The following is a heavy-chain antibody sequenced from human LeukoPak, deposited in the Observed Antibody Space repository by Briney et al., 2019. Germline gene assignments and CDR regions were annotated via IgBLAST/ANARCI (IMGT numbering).Heavy chain of an antibody. V-gene: IGHV3-20*04. CDR3: ARGYSYAYFDAFDI. CDR1: GFTFDDYG. Sequence: GGSLRLSCAASGFTFDDYGMSWVRHAPGKGLEWVSGINWNGGSTGYADSVKGRFTISRDNAKNSLYLQMNSLRAEDTALYYCARGYSYAYFDAFDIWGQGTMVTVSS. J-gene: IGHJ3*02. D-gene: IGHD5-18*01. CDR2: INWNGGST.